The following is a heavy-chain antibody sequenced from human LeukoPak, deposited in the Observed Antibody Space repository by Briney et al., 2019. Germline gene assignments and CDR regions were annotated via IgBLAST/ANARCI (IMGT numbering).Heavy chain of an antibody. CDR2: INPSGGST. J-gene: IGHJ4*02. D-gene: IGHD1-1*01. Sequence: GASVKVSCKASGATFTTSHMHWVRQAPGQGLEGRGKINPSGGSTTYAQQFQGRVSMTRDLTMSTVYMELSSLRSEDTAVYYCVRNLMRFTGLAYWGQGTLVTVSS. CDR1: GATFTTSH. V-gene: IGHV1-46*01. CDR3: VRNLMRFTGLAY.